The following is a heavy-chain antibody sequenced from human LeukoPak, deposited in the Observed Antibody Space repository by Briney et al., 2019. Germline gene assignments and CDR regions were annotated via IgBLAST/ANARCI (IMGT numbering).Heavy chain of an antibody. CDR1: GYTFTSYD. CDR3: ARDRVVVGDSNGRENWFDP. D-gene: IGHD2-15*01. CDR2: MNPNSGNT. J-gene: IGHJ5*02. V-gene: IGHV1-8*01. Sequence: ASVTVSFTASGYTFTSYDINWVRQATGQGLEWMGWMNPNSGNTGYAQKFQGRVTMTRNTSISTAYMELSSLRSEDTAVYYCARDRVVVGDSNGRENWFDPWGQGTLVTVSS.